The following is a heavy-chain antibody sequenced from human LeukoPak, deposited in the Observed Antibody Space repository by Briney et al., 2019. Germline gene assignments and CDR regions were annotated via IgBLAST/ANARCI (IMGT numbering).Heavy chain of an antibody. CDR2: IYYSGST. CDR3: TLRVDTAMVTAFDI. J-gene: IGHJ3*02. D-gene: IGHD5-18*01. V-gene: IGHV4-39*07. CDR1: GGSISSSSYY. Sequence: SETLSLTCTVSGGSISSSSYYWGWIRQPPGKGLEWIGSIYYSGSTYYNPSLKSRVTISVDTSKNQFSLKLSSVTAADTAVYYCTLRVDTAMVTAFDIWGQGTMVTVSS.